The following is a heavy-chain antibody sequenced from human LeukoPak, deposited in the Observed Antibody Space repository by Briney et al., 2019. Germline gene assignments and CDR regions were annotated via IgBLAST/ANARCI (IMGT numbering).Heavy chain of an antibody. CDR1: GFTFSSYA. V-gene: IGHV3-30-3*01. D-gene: IGHD2-15*01. CDR3: ARPSCSGGSCYSGSGSALDY. CDR2: ISYDGSNK. Sequence: GGSLRLSCAASGFTFSSYAMHWVRQAPGQGLEWVAFISYDGSNKDYADSVKGRFTISRDNSENTLYLQMNSVRTEDTAVYYCARPSCSGGSCYSGSGSALDYWGQGTLVTVSS. J-gene: IGHJ4*02.